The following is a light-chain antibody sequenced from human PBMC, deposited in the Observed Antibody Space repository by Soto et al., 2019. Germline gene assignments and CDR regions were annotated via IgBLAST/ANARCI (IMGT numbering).Light chain of an antibody. CDR2: KAS. CDR3: QHYNSYSEA. J-gene: IGKJ1*01. CDR1: QTISSW. Sequence: DSQMTQSPSTLSGSVGDRVTITCRASQTISSWLAWYQQKPGKAPKLLIYKASNLKSGVPSRFSGSGSGTEFTLPISSLQPDDFATYHCQHYNSYSEAFGQGTKVELK. V-gene: IGKV1-5*03.